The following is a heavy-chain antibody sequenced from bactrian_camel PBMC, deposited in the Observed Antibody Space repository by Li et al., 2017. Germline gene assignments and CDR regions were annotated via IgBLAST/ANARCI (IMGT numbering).Heavy chain of an antibody. CDR1: GYTYDTYC. CDR2: IDSDGDT. V-gene: IGHV3S55*01. D-gene: IGHD4*01. CDR3: AFAPGLTLWRGFLDADVHKF. Sequence: HVQLVESGGGSVQAGGSLRLSCAAPGYTYDTYCMGWFRQAPGKEREGIATIDSDGDTAYAESMKGRFTISRDNNKPTMYLQMDNLQPEDTAIYYCAFAPGLTLWRGFLDADVHKFRGRGTQVTVS. J-gene: IGHJ4*01.